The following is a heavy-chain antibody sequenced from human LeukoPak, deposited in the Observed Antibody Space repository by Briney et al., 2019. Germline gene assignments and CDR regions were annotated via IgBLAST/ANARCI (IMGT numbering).Heavy chain of an antibody. D-gene: IGHD4-17*01. V-gene: IGHV1-8*03. CDR1: GYTFTSYD. Sequence: ASVKVSCKASGYTFTSYDINWVRQATGQGLEWMGWMNPNSGNTGYAQKFQGRVTITRNTSISTAYMELSSLRSEDTAVYYCARDSYPNYGVAFDYWGQGTLVTVSS. CDR2: MNPNSGNT. J-gene: IGHJ4*02. CDR3: ARDSYPNYGVAFDY.